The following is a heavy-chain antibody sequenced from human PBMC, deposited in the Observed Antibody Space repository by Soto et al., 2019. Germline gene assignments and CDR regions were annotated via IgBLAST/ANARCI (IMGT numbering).Heavy chain of an antibody. J-gene: IGHJ4*02. CDR1: GGSFSGYY. CDR3: ARGLFWSGDIFDY. V-gene: IGHV4-34*01. Sequence: PSETLSLTCAVXGGSFSGYYWSWIRQPPGKGLEWIGEINHSGSTNYNPSLKSRVTISVDTSKNQFSLKLSSVTAADTAVYYCARGLFWSGDIFDYWGQGTLVTVSS. CDR2: INHSGST. D-gene: IGHD3-3*01.